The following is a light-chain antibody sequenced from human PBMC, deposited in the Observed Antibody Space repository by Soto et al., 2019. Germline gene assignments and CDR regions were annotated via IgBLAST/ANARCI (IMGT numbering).Light chain of an antibody. V-gene: IGKV1-5*01. J-gene: IGKJ5*01. CDR3: QQYTNWPPIT. CDR2: DAS. Sequence: DIQMTQSPSTLSGSVGDRVTITCRASQGISSWLAWYQQKPGKAPKLLIYDASSLESGVPSRFSGSGSGTEFTLTISSLQSEDFAVYYCQQYTNWPPITFGQRRRLEIK. CDR1: QGISSW.